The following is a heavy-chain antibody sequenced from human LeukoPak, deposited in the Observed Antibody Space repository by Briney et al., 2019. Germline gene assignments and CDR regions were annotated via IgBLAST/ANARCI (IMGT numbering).Heavy chain of an antibody. CDR1: GFTFNDYY. CDR2: ISSSGSTI. D-gene: IGHD2-2*01. J-gene: IGHJ4*02. Sequence: GGSLRLSCAASGFTFNDYYMSWIRQAPGKGLEWVSYISSSGSTIYYADSVKGRFTISRDNAKNSLYLQMNSLRAEDTAVYYCARGTGMGYCSSTSCPQPYSSWGQGTLVTVSS. CDR3: ARGTGMGYCSSTSCPQPYSS. V-gene: IGHV3-11*01.